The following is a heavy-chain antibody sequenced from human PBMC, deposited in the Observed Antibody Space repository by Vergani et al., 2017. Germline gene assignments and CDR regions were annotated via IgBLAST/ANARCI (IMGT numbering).Heavy chain of an antibody. V-gene: IGHV3-11*05. CDR3: ARDATTGNYGGNSGEDY. Sequence: QVQLVESGGGLVKPGGSLRLSCAASGFTFSDYYMSWIRQAPGMGLEWGSYISSSSSYTNYADSVKGRFPISRDNAKTSLYLQRNSLRAEATAVYYCARDATTGNYGGNSGEDYWGQRTLVTVSS. CDR2: ISSSSSYT. D-gene: IGHD4-23*01. J-gene: IGHJ4*02. CDR1: GFTFSDYY.